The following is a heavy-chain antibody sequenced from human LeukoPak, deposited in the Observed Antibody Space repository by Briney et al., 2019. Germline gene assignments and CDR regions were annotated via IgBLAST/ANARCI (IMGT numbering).Heavy chain of an antibody. D-gene: IGHD2-15*01. J-gene: IGHJ5*02. CDR1: GYTFTGYY. Sequence: ASVKVSCKASGYTFTGYYMHWVRQAPGQGLEWMGWINPNSGGTNYAQKFQGRVTMTRNTSISTAYMELSSLRSEDTAVYYCARRPIAALNWFDPWGQGTLVTVSS. CDR2: INPNSGGT. V-gene: IGHV1-2*02. CDR3: ARRPIAALNWFDP.